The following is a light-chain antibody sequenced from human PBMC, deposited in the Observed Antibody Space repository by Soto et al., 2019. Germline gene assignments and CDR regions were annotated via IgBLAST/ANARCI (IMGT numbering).Light chain of an antibody. J-gene: IGLJ1*01. CDR2: DVS. CDR3: SSYTSSSTLYV. V-gene: IGLV2-14*01. CDR1: SSDVGGYNY. Sequence: QSALTQPASVSGSPGQSLTISCTGTSSDVGGYNYVSWYQQHPGKAPQLMIYDVSNRPSGVSNRFSGSKSGNTASLSISGHHAEDEADYYCSSYTSSSTLYVFGTGTKATVL.